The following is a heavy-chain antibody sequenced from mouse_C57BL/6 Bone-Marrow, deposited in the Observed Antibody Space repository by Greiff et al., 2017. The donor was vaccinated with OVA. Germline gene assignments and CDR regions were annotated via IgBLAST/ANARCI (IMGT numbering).Heavy chain of an antibody. D-gene: IGHD2-5*01. J-gene: IGHJ4*01. CDR3: TSAYYSNYDYYAMDY. CDR2: IDPETGGT. V-gene: IGHV1-15*01. Sequence: QVQLQQSGAELVRPGASVTLSCKASGYTFTDYEMHWVKQTPVHGLEWIGAIDPETGGTAYNQKFKGKAILTADKSSSTAYMELRSLTSEDSAVYYCTSAYYSNYDYYAMDYWGQGTSVTVSS. CDR1: GYTFTDYE.